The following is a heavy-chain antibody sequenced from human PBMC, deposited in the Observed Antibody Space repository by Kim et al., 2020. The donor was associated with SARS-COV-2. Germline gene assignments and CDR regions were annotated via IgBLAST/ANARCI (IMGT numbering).Heavy chain of an antibody. CDR2: ISYDGSNK. V-gene: IGHV3-30*18. J-gene: IGHJ5*02. Sequence: GGSMRLSCAASGFTFSSYGMHWVRQAPGKGLEWVAVISYDGSNKYYADSVKGRFTISRDNSKNTLYLQMNSLSAEDTAVYYCAKVGITMVRGVMRGWFDP. D-gene: IGHD3-10*01. CDR3: AKVGITMVRGVMRGWFDP. CDR1: GFTFSSYG.